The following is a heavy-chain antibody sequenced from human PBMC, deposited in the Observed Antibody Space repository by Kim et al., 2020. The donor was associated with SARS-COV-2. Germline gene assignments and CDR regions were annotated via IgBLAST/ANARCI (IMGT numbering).Heavy chain of an antibody. CDR3: ARDMDPTVYDY. J-gene: IGHJ4*02. V-gene: IGHV1-3*01. D-gene: IGHD4-4*01. Sequence: KTQESQKFQGRVTITRDTSANTAYMELRRLTTKDTAIYYCARDMDPTVYDYWGQGTLVTVSS. CDR2: KT.